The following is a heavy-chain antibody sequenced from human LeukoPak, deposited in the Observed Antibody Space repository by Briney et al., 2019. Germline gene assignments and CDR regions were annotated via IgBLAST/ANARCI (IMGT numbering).Heavy chain of an antibody. CDR2: INHSGST. Sequence: SETLSLTCAVYGGSFSGYYWSWIRQPPGKGLEWIGEINHSGSTHYNPSLTSRVTIPVDTSKHQFSLPLSSVTAADRAVYYCARRRFYFLRSAFYCDSWGEGTLVTVSS. V-gene: IGHV4-34*01. J-gene: IGHJ4*02. CDR1: GGSFSGYY. CDR3: ARRRFYFLRSAFYCDS. D-gene: IGHD3-16*01.